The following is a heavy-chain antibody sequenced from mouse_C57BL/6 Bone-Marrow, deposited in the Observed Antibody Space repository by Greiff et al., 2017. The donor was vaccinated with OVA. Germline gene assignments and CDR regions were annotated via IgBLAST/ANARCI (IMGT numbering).Heavy chain of an antibody. CDR1: GFNIKNTY. Sequence: VQLQQSVAELVRPGASVKLSCTASGFNIKNTYMHWVKQRPEQGLEWIGRIDPANGNTKYAPKFQGKATITADTSSNTAYLQLSSLTSEDTAIYYCARTNYGSSSLTGREAMDCWGQGTSVTVSS. V-gene: IGHV14-3*01. CDR3: ARTNYGSSSLTGREAMDC. J-gene: IGHJ4*01. CDR2: IDPANGNT. D-gene: IGHD1-1*01.